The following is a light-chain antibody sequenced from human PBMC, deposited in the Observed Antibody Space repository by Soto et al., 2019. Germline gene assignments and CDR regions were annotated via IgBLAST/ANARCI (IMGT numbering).Light chain of an antibody. CDR2: EGS. V-gene: IGLV2-23*01. CDR3: CSYAGSSTPYV. Sequence: QSALTQPASVSGSPGQSITISCTGTNNDVGSYNLVSWYQQHPGKAPKLVIYEGSKRPSGVSNRFSGSKSGNTASLTISGLQAEDEADYYCCSYAGSSTPYVFGSGTKLTVL. CDR1: NNDVGSYNL. J-gene: IGLJ1*01.